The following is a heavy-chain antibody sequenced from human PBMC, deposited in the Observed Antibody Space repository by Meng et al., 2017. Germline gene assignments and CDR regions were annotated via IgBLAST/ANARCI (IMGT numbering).Heavy chain of an antibody. J-gene: IGHJ4*02. CDR1: GFTFSSYW. CDR2: INSDGSST. D-gene: IGHD6-13*01. V-gene: IGHV3-74*01. CDR3: AREVAAAGSVFDY. Sequence: EVGLVQSGGGLCQPGGSLGLSCAASGFTFSSYWMHWVRQAPGKGLVWVSRINSDGSSTSYADSVKGRFTISRDNAKNTLYLQMNSLRAEDTAVYYCAREVAAAGSVFDYWGQGTLVTVSS.